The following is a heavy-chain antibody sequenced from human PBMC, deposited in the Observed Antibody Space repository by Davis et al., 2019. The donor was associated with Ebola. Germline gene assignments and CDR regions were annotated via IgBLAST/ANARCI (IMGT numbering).Heavy chain of an antibody. J-gene: IGHJ6*02. Sequence: SETLSLTCTVSGGSISSYYRSWIRQPPGKGLEWIGYIYYSGSTNYNPSLKSRVTISVDTSKNQFSLKLSSVTAADTAVYYCARRRSGWRSYGMDVWGQGTTVTVSS. CDR1: GGSISSYY. V-gene: IGHV4-59*08. D-gene: IGHD6-19*01. CDR3: ARRRSGWRSYGMDV. CDR2: IYYSGST.